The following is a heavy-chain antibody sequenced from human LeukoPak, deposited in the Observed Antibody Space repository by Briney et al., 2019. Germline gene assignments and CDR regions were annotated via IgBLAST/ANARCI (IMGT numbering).Heavy chain of an antibody. CDR3: AKDTDYGYFDY. D-gene: IGHD4-17*01. J-gene: IGHJ4*02. Sequence: PGRSLRLSCAASGFTFSSYGMHWVRQAPGKGLEWVAVISYDGSNKYYADSVKGRFTISRDNSKNTLYLQMNSLRAEDTAVYYCAKDTDYGYFDYWGQGTLVTVSS. CDR2: ISYDGSNK. V-gene: IGHV3-30*18. CDR1: GFTFSSYG.